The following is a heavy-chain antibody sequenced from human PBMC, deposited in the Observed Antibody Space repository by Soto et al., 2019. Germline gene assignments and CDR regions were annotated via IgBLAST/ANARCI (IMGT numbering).Heavy chain of an antibody. CDR3: ARIGGIRYSSSWYGIDY. CDR1: GGSISSGGYY. Sequence: NPSETLSLTCTVSGGSISSGGYYWSWIRQHPGKGLEWIGYIYYSGSTYYNPSLKSRVTISVDTSKNQFSLKLSSVTAADTAVYYCARIGGIRYSSSWYGIDYWGQGTLVTVSS. D-gene: IGHD6-13*01. CDR2: IYYSGST. J-gene: IGHJ4*02. V-gene: IGHV4-31*03.